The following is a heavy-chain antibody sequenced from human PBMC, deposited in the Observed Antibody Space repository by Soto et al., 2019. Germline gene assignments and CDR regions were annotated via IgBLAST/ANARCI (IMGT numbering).Heavy chain of an antibody. CDR2: ISSDGDIT. CDR3: VKVSTFYDILTGYYSTNFFDP. D-gene: IGHD3-9*01. CDR1: GFTFSEYS. J-gene: IGHJ5*02. Sequence: PGGSLRLSCSASGFTFSEYSMHWVRQAPGKGLQYVSTISSDGDITYYADSVKGRFTISRDNSKNTLYHQMNSLRPEDTAVYYCVKVSTFYDILTGYYSTNFFDPWGQGTLVTVSS. V-gene: IGHV3-64D*06.